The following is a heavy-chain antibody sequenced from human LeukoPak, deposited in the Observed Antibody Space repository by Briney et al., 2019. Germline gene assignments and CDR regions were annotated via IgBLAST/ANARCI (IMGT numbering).Heavy chain of an antibody. CDR1: GFTFISSA. CDR2: IVVGSGDT. V-gene: IGHV1-58*02. Sequence: GTSVKVSCKASGFTFISSAMQWVRQAPGQRLEWMGWIVVGSGDTNYAQKFQERVTITRDMSTSTTYMELSSLRPEDTAVYYCAATPKMVTRLDSHIPWGQGTLVTVSP. CDR3: AATPKMVTRLDSHIP. J-gene: IGHJ4*02. D-gene: IGHD2-21*02.